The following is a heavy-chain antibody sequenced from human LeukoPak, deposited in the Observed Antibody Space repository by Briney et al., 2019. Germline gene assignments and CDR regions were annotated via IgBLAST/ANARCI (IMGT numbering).Heavy chain of an antibody. CDR3: ARGLEWPGKPTLVYDY. V-gene: IGHV3-7*03. Sequence: GGSLRLSCAASGFTFRTHWMSWFRQAPGKGLEWVANIKQDGSEKYFVDSVKGRFTISRDNAKNSLGLQMNSLRVEDTAVYHCARGLEWPGKPTLVYDYWGQGTLVTVSS. J-gene: IGHJ4*02. CDR1: GFTFRTHW. CDR2: IKQDGSEK. D-gene: IGHD3-3*01.